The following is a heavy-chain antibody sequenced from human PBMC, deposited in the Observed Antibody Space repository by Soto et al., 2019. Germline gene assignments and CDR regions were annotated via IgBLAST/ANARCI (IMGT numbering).Heavy chain of an antibody. D-gene: IGHD2-2*01. CDR1: GGSVSSGSYY. Sequence: SETLSLTCSVSGGSVSSGSYYWSWIRQPPGKGLEWIGYIYYSGSTNYNPSLKSRVTISVDTSKNQFSLKLSSVTAADTAVYYCAIVVPATNFDYWGQGTLVTVSS. J-gene: IGHJ4*02. V-gene: IGHV4-61*01. CDR2: IYYSGST. CDR3: AIVVPATNFDY.